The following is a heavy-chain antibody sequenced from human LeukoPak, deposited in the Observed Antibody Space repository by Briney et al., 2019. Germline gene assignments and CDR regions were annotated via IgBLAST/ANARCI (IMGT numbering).Heavy chain of an antibody. CDR2: ISAYNGNT. D-gene: IGHD6-6*01. J-gene: IGHJ4*02. Sequence: ASVKVSCKASGYTFTSYGISWVRQAPGQGLEWMGWISAYNGNTNYAQKLQGRVTMTTDTSTSTAYMELRSLRSDDTAVYYCARGHVPYSSSSATTLGYWGQGTLVTVSS. CDR1: GYTFTSYG. V-gene: IGHV1-18*01. CDR3: ARGHVPYSSSSATTLGY.